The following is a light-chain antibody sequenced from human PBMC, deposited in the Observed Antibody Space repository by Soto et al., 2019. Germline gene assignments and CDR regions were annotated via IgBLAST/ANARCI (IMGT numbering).Light chain of an antibody. J-gene: IGLJ2*01. Sequence: QSALTQPASVSGSPGQSITISCTGTSSDVGGYNYVSWYQQHPGKAPKLMIYDVSNRPSGVSNRFSGSKSGNTVSLTISGLQAEDEADYYCSSYTSSSTEFGGGTKVTVL. V-gene: IGLV2-14*01. CDR3: SSYTSSSTE. CDR2: DVS. CDR1: SSDVGGYNY.